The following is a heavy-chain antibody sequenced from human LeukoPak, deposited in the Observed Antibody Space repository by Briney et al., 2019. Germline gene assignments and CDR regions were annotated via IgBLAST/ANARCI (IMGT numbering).Heavy chain of an antibody. CDR3: AREGDIVVVPAAITLSY. J-gene: IGHJ4*02. D-gene: IGHD2-2*01. V-gene: IGHV1-46*01. CDR1: GYTFTNYY. Sequence: ASVKVSCTASGYTFTNYYMHWVRQAPGQGLEWMGIINPSGGSTSYAQMFQGRVTMTRDTSTSTVYMELSSLRSEDTAVYYCAREGDIVVVPAAITLSYWGQGTLVTVSS. CDR2: INPSGGST.